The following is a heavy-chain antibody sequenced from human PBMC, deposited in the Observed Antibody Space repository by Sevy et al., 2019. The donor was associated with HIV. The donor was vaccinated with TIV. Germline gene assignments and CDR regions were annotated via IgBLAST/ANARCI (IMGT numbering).Heavy chain of an antibody. Sequence: SETLSLTCTVSGDSISGYYWSWIRQPPGKGLEWIGHIYYSGNTNYNPSLKGRVTISVDTSKKQFSLNLRSVTAADTAVYYCARGDRIDAFDIWGQGTMVTVSS. CDR3: ARGDRIDAFDI. CDR2: IYYSGNT. J-gene: IGHJ3*02. CDR1: GDSISGYY. V-gene: IGHV4-59*01.